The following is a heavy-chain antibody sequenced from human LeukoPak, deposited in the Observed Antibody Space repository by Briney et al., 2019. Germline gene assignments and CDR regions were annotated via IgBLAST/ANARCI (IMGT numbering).Heavy chain of an antibody. CDR2: INHNGST. CDR3: ARSHYYDSSGSQNNWFDP. J-gene: IGHJ5*02. V-gene: IGHV4-34*01. D-gene: IGHD3-22*01. CDR1: GGSFSGYY. Sequence: SETLSLTCAVYGGSFSGYYWSWIRQPPGKGLEWIGEINHNGSTSYNPSLKSRVTISVDTSKNQFSLKLSSVTAADTAVYYCARSHYYDSSGSQNNWFDPWGQGTLVTVSS.